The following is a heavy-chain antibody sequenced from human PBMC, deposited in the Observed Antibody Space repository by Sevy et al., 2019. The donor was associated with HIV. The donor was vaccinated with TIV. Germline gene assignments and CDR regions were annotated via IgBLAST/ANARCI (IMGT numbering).Heavy chain of an antibody. V-gene: IGHV1-2*02. CDR1: GYTFTGYH. D-gene: IGHD6-19*01. Sequence: ASVKVSCKASGYTFTGYHLHWMRQAPGLGLAWMGWMNPLIGLTQYDEKFQGRVSMTRDTATSTAYMELTRLTSDDTAVYYCARTAVAGNYNWFDPWGQGTLVTVSS. J-gene: IGHJ5*02. CDR2: MNPLIGLT. CDR3: ARTAVAGNYNWFDP.